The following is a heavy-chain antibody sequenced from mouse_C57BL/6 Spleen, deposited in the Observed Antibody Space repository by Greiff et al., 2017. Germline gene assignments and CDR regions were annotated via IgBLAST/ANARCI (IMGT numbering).Heavy chain of an antibody. CDR3: ASHYYYGSSYRGYFDY. J-gene: IGHJ2*01. D-gene: IGHD1-1*01. CDR1: GYSFTDYN. Sequence: VQLQQSGPELVKPGASVKISCKASGYSFTDYNMNWVKQSNGKSLEWIGVINPNYGTTSYNQKFKGKATLTVDKSSSTAYMQLNSLSSEDSAVYYCASHYYYGSSYRGYFDYWGHGTTLTFSS. CDR2: INPNYGTT. V-gene: IGHV1-39*01.